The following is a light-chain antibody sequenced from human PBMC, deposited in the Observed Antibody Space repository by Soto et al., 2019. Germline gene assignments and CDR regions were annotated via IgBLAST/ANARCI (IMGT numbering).Light chain of an antibody. V-gene: IGKV1-39*01. CDR3: QQSYTSPRT. Sequence: DIQMTQSPSSLSASVEDRVTITCRASQNIRSYLNWYQQKPGKAPKLLIYGASSLQSGVPSRFSGSGSGTDFALTISDLQSEDSATYFFQQSYTSPRTFGQWTQVEIK. CDR2: GAS. J-gene: IGKJ1*01. CDR1: QNIRSY.